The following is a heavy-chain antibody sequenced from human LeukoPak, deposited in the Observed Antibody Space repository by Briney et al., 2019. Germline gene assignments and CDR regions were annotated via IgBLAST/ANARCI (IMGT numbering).Heavy chain of an antibody. Sequence: PGGSLRLSCAASGFTFSSYWMSWVRQAPGKGLEWVANIKQDGSEKYYVDSVKGRFTISRDNAKNSLYPQMNSLRAEDTAVYYCARGWAQLLFYGNWFDPWGQGTLVTVSS. V-gene: IGHV3-7*01. D-gene: IGHD2-2*01. CDR2: IKQDGSEK. CDR1: GFTFSSYW. CDR3: ARGWAQLLFYGNWFDP. J-gene: IGHJ5*02.